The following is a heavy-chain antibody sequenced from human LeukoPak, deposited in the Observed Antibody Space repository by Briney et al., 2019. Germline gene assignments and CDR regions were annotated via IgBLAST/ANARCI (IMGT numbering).Heavy chain of an antibody. J-gene: IGHJ5*02. V-gene: IGHV3-21*01. CDR2: ISSSSSYI. CDR1: GFTFSSYS. Sequence: GGSLRLSCAASGFTFSSYSMNWVRQAPGKGLEWVSSISSSSSYIYYADSAQGRFTISRDNAKNTLYLQMNSLRVEDTAVYYCARDFNWNPPDAWGQGTLVTVSS. CDR3: ARDFNWNPPDA. D-gene: IGHD1-1*01.